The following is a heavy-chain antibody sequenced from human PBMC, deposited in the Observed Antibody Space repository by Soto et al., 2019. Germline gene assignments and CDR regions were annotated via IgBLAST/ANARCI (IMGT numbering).Heavy chain of an antibody. D-gene: IGHD3-22*01. V-gene: IGHV1-69*13. CDR3: ARGPGLLRFVVFDYYGMDV. Sequence: GASVKVSCKAPGGTFSSYAISWVRQAPGQGLEWMGGIIPIFGTANYAQKFQGRVTITADESTSTAYMELSSLRSEDTAVYYCARGPGLLRFVVFDYYGMDVWGQGTTVTVSS. CDR2: IIPIFGTA. CDR1: GGTFSSYA. J-gene: IGHJ6*02.